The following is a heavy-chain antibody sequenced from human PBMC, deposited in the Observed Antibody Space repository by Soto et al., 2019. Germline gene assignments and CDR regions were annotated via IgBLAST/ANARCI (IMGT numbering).Heavy chain of an antibody. CDR2: IYSLGNT. Sequence: QMQLQESGPGLVKPSGTLSLTCTVSGGSISSSSYYWGGIRQPPGQGLEWLGTIYSLGNTYYNPSLKSRVTTSVDKSKSQLFLKLSSVTAPDTAVYYCARQIYDSSGYYYAYWGQGTLVTVSS. CDR1: GGSISSSSYY. J-gene: IGHJ4*02. D-gene: IGHD3-22*01. V-gene: IGHV4-39*01. CDR3: ARQIYDSSGYYYAY.